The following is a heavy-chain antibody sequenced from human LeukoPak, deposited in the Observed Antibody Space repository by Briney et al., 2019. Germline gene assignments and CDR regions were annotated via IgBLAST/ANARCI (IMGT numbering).Heavy chain of an antibody. J-gene: IGHJ4*02. CDR2: IDSNSGGT. V-gene: IGHV1-2*02. Sequence: ASVTVSCKSSGYTFTGYYMHWVRQAPGQGFEWMGRIDSNSGGTNYAQNFQGRVTMTRDTSISTVYMELISLRSDDTAVYYCARTSSVTPTPSFDSWGQGTLVTVSS. CDR3: ARTSSVTPTPSFDS. CDR1: GYTFTGYY. D-gene: IGHD4-17*01.